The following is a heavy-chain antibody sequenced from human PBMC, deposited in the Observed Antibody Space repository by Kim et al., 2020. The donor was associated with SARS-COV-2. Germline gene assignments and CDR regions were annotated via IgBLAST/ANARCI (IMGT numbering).Heavy chain of an antibody. CDR3: ARDYGCGSTRWYALDY. J-gene: IGHJ4*02. CDR2: ISSSRSTR. V-gene: IGHV3-48*02. D-gene: IGHD2-2*01. CDR1: GFTFSRYS. Sequence: GGSLRLSCAASGFTFSRYSMNWVRQAPGKGPEWVSYISSSRSTRYYADSVKGRFTISRDNAKNSLSLQMSSLRDEDTAMYYCARDYGCGSTRWYALDYWGQGTLVTVSS.